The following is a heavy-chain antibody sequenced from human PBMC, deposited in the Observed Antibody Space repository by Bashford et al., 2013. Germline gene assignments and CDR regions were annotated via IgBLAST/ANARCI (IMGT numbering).Heavy chain of an antibody. D-gene: IGHD6-19*01. CDR2: MWSEGIQ. CDR1: GFTFNRYG. CDR3: ARDRTVAGAKNLHNYGMDV. V-gene: IGHV3-33*01. Sequence: LRLSCAASGFTFNRYGMHWVRQGPGKGLEWLAVMWSEGIQYYEDSVKGRFTISRDNSKNTVYLQMNSLRAEDTAVYYCARDRTVAGAKNLHNYGMDVWGQGTTVTSP. J-gene: IGHJ6*02.